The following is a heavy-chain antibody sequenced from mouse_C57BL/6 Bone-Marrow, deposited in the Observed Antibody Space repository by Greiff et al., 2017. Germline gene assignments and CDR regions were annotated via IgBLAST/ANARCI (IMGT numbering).Heavy chain of an antibody. CDR3: SRQVTTVLATKYFDV. D-gene: IGHD1-1*01. V-gene: IGHV5-9*01. CDR2: ISGGGGNT. Sequence: EVKVVESGGGLVKPGGSLKLSCAASGFTFSSYTMSWVRQTPEKRLQWVAAISGGGGNTYYTDSVKGRFTISRDNDKNILYLQMSSLRSEDTALYYCSRQVTTVLATKYFDVWGTGTTVTVSS. CDR1: GFTFSSYT. J-gene: IGHJ1*03.